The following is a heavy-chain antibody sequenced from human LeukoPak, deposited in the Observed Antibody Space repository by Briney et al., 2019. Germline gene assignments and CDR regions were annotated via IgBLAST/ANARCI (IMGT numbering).Heavy chain of an antibody. V-gene: IGHV1-2*02. CDR2: INPNSGAT. D-gene: IGHD5-18*01. CDR1: GYTFIDYY. Sequence: ASVKVSCKASGYTFIDYYIYWVRQAPGQGLEWMGWINPNSGATDYAQNFQGRVTLTRDTSISTAYMELSRLRSDDTAVYYCASGYRFGNWGQGTLVTVSS. J-gene: IGHJ4*02. CDR3: ASGYRFGN.